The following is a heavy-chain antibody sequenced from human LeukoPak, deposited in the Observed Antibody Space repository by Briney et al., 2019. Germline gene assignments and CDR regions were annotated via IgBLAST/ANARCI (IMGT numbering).Heavy chain of an antibody. CDR2: ISYDGKSK. CDR1: GFTFINHG. D-gene: IGHD7-27*01. Sequence: PGGSLRLSCAASGFTFINHGLHWVRQAPGKGLEWVATISYDGKSKYYADSVKGRFTISRDNAKNSLYLQMNSLRAEDTAVYYCARGGNWGPVDYWGQGTLVTVSS. V-gene: IGHV3-30*04. J-gene: IGHJ4*02. CDR3: ARGGNWGPVDY.